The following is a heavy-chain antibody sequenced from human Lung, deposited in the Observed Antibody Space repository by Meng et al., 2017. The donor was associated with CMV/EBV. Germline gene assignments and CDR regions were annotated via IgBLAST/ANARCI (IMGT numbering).Heavy chain of an antibody. CDR3: ARGGFTYDFWSGYDFED. Sequence: GSLRLSCAVYGGSFSGYYWSWIRQPPGKGLEWIGEINHSGSTNYNPSLKSRVTISVDTSKNQFSLKLSSVTAADTAVYYCARGGFTYDFWSGYDFEDWGQGTLVTGSS. V-gene: IGHV4-34*01. CDR1: GGSFSGYY. D-gene: IGHD3-3*01. CDR2: INHSGST. J-gene: IGHJ4*02.